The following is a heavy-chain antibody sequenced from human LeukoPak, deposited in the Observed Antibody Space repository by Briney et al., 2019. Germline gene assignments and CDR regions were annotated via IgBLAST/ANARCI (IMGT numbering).Heavy chain of an antibody. CDR1: GFTFSSYE. CDR3: ARVDCGGKETDWYFDL. Sequence: GGSLRLSCAASGFTFSSYEMNWVRQAPGKGLEWVSYISSSGSTIYYADSVKGRFTISRDNAKNSLYLQMNSLRDEDTAVYYCARVDCGGKETDWYFDLWGRGTLVTVSS. CDR2: ISSSGSTI. J-gene: IGHJ2*01. V-gene: IGHV3-48*03. D-gene: IGHD4-23*01.